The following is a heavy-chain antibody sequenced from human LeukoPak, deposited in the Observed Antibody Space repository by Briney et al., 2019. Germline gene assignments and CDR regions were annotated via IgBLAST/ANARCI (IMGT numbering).Heavy chain of an antibody. CDR2: IIPIFGTA. V-gene: IGHV1-69*13. Sequence: SVKVSCRASGGTLSSYDISWVRQAPGQGLEWMGGIIPIFGTANYAQKFQGRVTITADESTSTAYMELSSLRSEDTAVYYCARAPGYYYDSSGYFYWGQGTLVTVSS. D-gene: IGHD3-22*01. CDR3: ARAPGYYYDSSGYFY. J-gene: IGHJ4*02. CDR1: GGTLSSYD.